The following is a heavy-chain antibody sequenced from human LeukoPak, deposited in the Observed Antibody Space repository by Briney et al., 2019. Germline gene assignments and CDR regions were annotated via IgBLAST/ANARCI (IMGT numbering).Heavy chain of an antibody. Sequence: PGGSLRLTCAASGFTVSRNYMSWVRQAPGKGLEWVSIIYSGGSTYYADSVKGRFTISRDNSKNTLCLQMNSLRAEDTAVYYCARDYYDSSGYWAYWGQGTLVTVSS. CDR1: GFTVSRNY. CDR2: IYSGGST. D-gene: IGHD3-22*01. V-gene: IGHV3-66*01. J-gene: IGHJ4*02. CDR3: ARDYYDSSGYWAY.